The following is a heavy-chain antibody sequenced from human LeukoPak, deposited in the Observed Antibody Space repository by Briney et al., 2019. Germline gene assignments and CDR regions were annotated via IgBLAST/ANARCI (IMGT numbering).Heavy chain of an antibody. CDR3: ARSIAAAGPDV. V-gene: IGHV1-46*01. CDR2: INPSSGST. J-gene: IGHJ4*02. D-gene: IGHD6-13*01. Sequence: ASVKVSCKASGYTFTSYYIHWVRQAPGQGLEWMGIINPSSGSTNYAQKFQGRVTMTRGTSTSTVYMELSSLRSEDTAVYYCARSIAAAGPDVWGQGTLVTVSS. CDR1: GYTFTSYY.